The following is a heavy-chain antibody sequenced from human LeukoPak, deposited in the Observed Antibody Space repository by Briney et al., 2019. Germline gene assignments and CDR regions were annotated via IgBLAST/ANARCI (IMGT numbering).Heavy chain of an antibody. CDR3: ASPGSMVRGVIPYYYYYMDV. Sequence: GSSVKVSCKASGGTFSSYAISWVRQAPGQGLEWMGRIIPIFGTANYAQKFQGRATITTDESTSTAYMELSSLRSEDTAVYYCASPGSMVRGVIPYYYYYMDVWGKGTTVTVSS. CDR2: IIPIFGTA. D-gene: IGHD3-10*01. V-gene: IGHV1-69*05. CDR1: GGTFSSYA. J-gene: IGHJ6*03.